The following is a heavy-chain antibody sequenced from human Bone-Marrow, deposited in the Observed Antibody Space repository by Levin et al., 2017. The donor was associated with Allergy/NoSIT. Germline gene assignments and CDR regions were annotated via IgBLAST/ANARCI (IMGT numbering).Heavy chain of an antibody. D-gene: IGHD1-26*01. Sequence: QTGGSLRLSCAASGFSFTAYTMHWIRQAPGKGLDWVAAIFPDRNKKYYADSVKGRLTISRDNSKEMLYLEVNTLRAEDTAVYYCARDAGGRYHLSPFDYWGQGALVIVSS. V-gene: IGHV3-30-3*01. CDR3: ARDAGGRYHLSPFDY. CDR1: GFSFTAYT. CDR2: IFPDRNKK. J-gene: IGHJ4*02.